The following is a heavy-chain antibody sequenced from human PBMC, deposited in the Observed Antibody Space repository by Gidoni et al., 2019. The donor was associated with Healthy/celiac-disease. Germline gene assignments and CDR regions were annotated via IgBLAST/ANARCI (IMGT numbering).Heavy chain of an antibody. J-gene: IGHJ4*02. CDR1: GFTFSSYA. V-gene: IGHV3-23*01. D-gene: IGHD6-13*01. Sequence: EVQLLESGGGLVQPGGSLRLSCAASGFTFSSYAMSWVRQAPGKGLELVSAISGSGGSTYYADSVKCRFTISRDNSKNTLYLQMNSLRAEDTAVYYCAKGNFIAAAGDTIDYWGQGTLVTVSS. CDR2: ISGSGGST. CDR3: AKGNFIAAAGDTIDY.